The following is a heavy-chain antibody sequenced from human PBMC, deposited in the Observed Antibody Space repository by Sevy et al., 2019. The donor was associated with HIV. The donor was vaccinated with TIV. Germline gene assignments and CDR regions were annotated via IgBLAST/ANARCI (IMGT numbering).Heavy chain of an antibody. J-gene: IGHJ4*02. Sequence: GGSLRLSCAASGFTFSSYSMSWVRQAPGKGLEWVSSISSSPPYIEYAESVKGRFTISRDNAKSSLYLQMNSLGVEDTAVYYCARDGSTDYYDSWGQGTVVTVSS. V-gene: IGHV3-21*01. CDR2: ISSSPPYI. D-gene: IGHD5-12*01. CDR1: GFTFSSYS. CDR3: ARDGSTDYYDS.